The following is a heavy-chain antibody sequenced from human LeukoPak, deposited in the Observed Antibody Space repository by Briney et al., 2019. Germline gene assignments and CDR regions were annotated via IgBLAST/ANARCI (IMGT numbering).Heavy chain of an antibody. CDR1: GFTFSSYA. CDR3: ARAGVDSSGYCAYDAFDI. Sequence: PGGSLRLSCAASGFTFSSYAMHRVRQAPGKGLEWVAVISYDGSNKYYADSVKGRFTISRDNSKNTLYLQMNSLRAEDTAVYYCARAGVDSSGYCAYDAFDIWGQGTMVTVSS. V-gene: IGHV3-30-3*01. D-gene: IGHD3-22*01. J-gene: IGHJ3*02. CDR2: ISYDGSNK.